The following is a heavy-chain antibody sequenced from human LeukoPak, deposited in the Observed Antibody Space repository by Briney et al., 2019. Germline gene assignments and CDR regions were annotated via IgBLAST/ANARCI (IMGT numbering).Heavy chain of an antibody. J-gene: IGHJ4*02. CDR2: ISGSGGST. D-gene: IGHD4-11*01. CDR3: AKGPLDYIHGTHYFDY. V-gene: IGHV3-23*01. CDR1: GFTFSTYG. Sequence: PGGSLRLSYAASGFTFSTYGMSWVRQAPGKGLEWVSAISGSGGSTHYADSVKGRFTIFRDNSKNTLYLQMNSLRVEDTAIYYCAKGPLDYIHGTHYFDYWGQGTLVTVSS.